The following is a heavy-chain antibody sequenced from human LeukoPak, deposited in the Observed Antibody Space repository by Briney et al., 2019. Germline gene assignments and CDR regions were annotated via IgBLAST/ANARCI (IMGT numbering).Heavy chain of an antibody. J-gene: IGHJ4*02. CDR3: ARGYYDSSGYWAEFDY. Sequence: PSETLSLTCTVSGGFVSRESWTWIRQFPDKRLEWIGYISHSGATDYKPSLESRVTISRDTPKNQFFLNLNAVTAADTAVYFCARGYYDSSGYWAEFDYWGQGTLVTVSS. D-gene: IGHD3-22*01. V-gene: IGHV4-59*02. CDR1: GGFVSRES. CDR2: ISHSGAT.